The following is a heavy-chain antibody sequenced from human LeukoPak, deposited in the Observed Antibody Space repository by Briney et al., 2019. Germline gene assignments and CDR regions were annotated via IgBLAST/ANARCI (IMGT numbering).Heavy chain of an antibody. D-gene: IGHD2-2*01. Sequence: GESLKISCAASGFTFSSYGMHWVRQAPGKGLEWVAVISYDGSNKYYADSVKGRFTISRDNSKNTLYLQMNSLRAEDTAVYYCAKPDADIVVVPAAPFDYWGQGTLVTVSS. V-gene: IGHV3-30*18. CDR2: ISYDGSNK. CDR1: GFTFSSYG. J-gene: IGHJ4*02. CDR3: AKPDADIVVVPAAPFDY.